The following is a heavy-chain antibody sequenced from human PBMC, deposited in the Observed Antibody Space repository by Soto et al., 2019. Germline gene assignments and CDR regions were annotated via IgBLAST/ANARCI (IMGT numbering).Heavy chain of an antibody. CDR2: INAGNGNT. J-gene: IGHJ3*02. CDR3: ARLNVVVTTFDAFDI. V-gene: IGHV1-3*01. D-gene: IGHD2-21*02. CDR1: GYTFTSYA. Sequence: ASVKVSCKASGYTFTSYAMHWVRQAPGQRLEWMGWINAGNGNTKYSQKFQGRVTITRDTSASTAYMELSSLRSEDTAVYYCARLNVVVTTFDAFDIWGQGTMVTVSS.